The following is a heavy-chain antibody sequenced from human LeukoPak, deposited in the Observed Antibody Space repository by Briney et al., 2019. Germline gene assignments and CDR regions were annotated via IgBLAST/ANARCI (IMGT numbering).Heavy chain of an antibody. Sequence: GASVKVSCKASGYTFTSYDINWARQATGQGLEWMGWMNPNSGNTGYAQKFQGRVTMTRNTSISTAYMELSSLRSEDTAVYHCARSSPLSGYDFDYWGQGTLVTVSS. CDR3: ARSSPLSGYDFDY. J-gene: IGHJ4*02. V-gene: IGHV1-8*01. CDR1: GYTFTSYD. D-gene: IGHD3-22*01. CDR2: MNPNSGNT.